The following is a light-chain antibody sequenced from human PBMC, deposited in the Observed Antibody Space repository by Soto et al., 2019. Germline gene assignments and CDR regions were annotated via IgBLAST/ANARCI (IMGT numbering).Light chain of an antibody. CDR3: SSYAGSDVFV. Sequence: LTQPPSASGSPGQSVTISCTGTSRDVGTYNYVAWYQQHPGKAPKLMIYEVNKRPSGVPDRFSGSKAGNTASLTVFGLQAEDEADYYCSSYAGSDVFVFGTGTKVTVL. CDR2: EVN. CDR1: SRDVGTYNY. V-gene: IGLV2-8*01. J-gene: IGLJ1*01.